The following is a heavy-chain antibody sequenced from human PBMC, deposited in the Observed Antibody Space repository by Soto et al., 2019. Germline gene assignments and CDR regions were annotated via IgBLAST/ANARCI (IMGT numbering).Heavy chain of an antibody. CDR3: ATVVEH. V-gene: IGHV3-74*01. Sequence: VPLVESGGGSVQPGGSLRLSCVAAGITFSGFWMHWVRQVQGTGLVWVARVDSGGSGTSYADFVKGRFTISRDNAKNTLSLQLDSLRVGDTAVYYCATVVEHWGQGIPVTVSS. J-gene: IGHJ4*02. CDR1: GITFSGFW. CDR2: VDSGGSGT. D-gene: IGHD3-16*02.